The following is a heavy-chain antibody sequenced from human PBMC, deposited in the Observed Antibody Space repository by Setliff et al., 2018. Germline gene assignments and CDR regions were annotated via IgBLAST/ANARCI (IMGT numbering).Heavy chain of an antibody. Sequence: LRLSCAASGFTFSDYYMSWIRQAPGKGLEWVSYITNSGGTIYYADSVKVRFTISRDNAKNSLFLQMNSLRAEDTALYYCAKFVGYTYGYDYWGRGTLVTVSS. V-gene: IGHV3-11*04. CDR1: GFTFSDYY. J-gene: IGHJ4*02. D-gene: IGHD5-18*01. CDR3: AKFVGYTYGYDY. CDR2: ITNSGGTI.